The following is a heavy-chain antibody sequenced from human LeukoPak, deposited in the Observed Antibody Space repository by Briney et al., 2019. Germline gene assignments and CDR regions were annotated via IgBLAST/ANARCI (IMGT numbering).Heavy chain of an antibody. V-gene: IGHV1-18*01. CDR2: ISTYNAKT. D-gene: IGHD1-26*01. CDR1: GYTFTTYG. CDR3: ARDTGSNFFDP. Sequence: ASVKVSCKAAGYTFTTYGIIWVRQAPGQGLEWMGWISTYNAKTKYAQNLQGRVAMTTDTSTSTVDMELRSLTSDDTAVYYCARDTGSNFFDPWGQGTLVTVAS. J-gene: IGHJ5*02.